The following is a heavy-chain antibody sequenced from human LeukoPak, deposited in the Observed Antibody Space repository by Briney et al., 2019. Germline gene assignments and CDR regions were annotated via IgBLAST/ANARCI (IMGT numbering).Heavy chain of an antibody. CDR3: ARDSDYYGSGSFSNWFDP. CDR1: GYTFTSYA. CDR2: INAGNGNT. Sequence: ASVKVSCKASGYTFTSYAMHWVRQAPGQRLEWMGWINAGNGNTKYSQKFQGRVTITRDTSASTAYMELSSLRSEDTAVYYCARDSDYYGSGSFSNWFDPWGQGTLVTVPS. D-gene: IGHD3-10*01. J-gene: IGHJ5*02. V-gene: IGHV1-3*01.